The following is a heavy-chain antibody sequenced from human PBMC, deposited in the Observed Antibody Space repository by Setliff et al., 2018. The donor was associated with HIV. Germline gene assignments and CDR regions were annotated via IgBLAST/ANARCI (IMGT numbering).Heavy chain of an antibody. CDR3: ARVGLDSGYDYGGPYYFDC. J-gene: IGHJ4*02. CDR1: GGSIKSGDHY. Sequence: KASETLSLTCTVSGGSIKSGDHYWSWLRQPPGKGLEWIGYIYYSGGTYYNPSLKSRVTISVDTSKNHFSLKLSSVTAADTAVYYCARVGLDSGYDYGGPYYFDCWGQGTLVTVSS. CDR2: IYYSGGT. V-gene: IGHV4-30-4*08. D-gene: IGHD5-12*01.